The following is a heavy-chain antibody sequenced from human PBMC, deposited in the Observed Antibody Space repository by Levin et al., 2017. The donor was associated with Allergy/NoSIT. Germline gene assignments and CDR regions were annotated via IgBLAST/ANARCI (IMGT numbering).Heavy chain of an antibody. Sequence: GESLKISCKASGYIFVSQWIAWVRQMPGKGPEWMGIIYPGDSDTRYSPSFQGQVTISVDKSITTAYLQWTSLEASDSGTYFCASGNYYSLDVWGQGTTVTVSS. V-gene: IGHV5-51*01. CDR1: GYIFVSQW. CDR3: ASGNYYSLDV. J-gene: IGHJ6*02. CDR2: IYPGDSDT.